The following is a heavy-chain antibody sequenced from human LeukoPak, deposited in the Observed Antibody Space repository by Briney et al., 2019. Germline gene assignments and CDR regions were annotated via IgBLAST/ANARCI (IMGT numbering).Heavy chain of an antibody. Sequence: GGSLRLSCAASGFTFSTFAMIWVRQPPGKVLEWVSSIFPSGGEIHYADSVRGRFTISRDNSKSTLSLQMNSLRAEDTAIYYCATYRQVLLPFESWGQGTLVTVSS. CDR3: ATYRQVLLPFES. CDR2: IFPSGGEI. D-gene: IGHD2-8*02. V-gene: IGHV3-23*01. CDR1: GFTFSTFA. J-gene: IGHJ4*02.